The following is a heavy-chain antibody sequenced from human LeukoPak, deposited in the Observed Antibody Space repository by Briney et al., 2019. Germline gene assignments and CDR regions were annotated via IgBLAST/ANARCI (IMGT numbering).Heavy chain of an antibody. J-gene: IGHJ4*02. CDR2: IYHSGST. V-gene: IGHV4-30-2*01. Sequence: SETLSLTCAVSGGSISSGGYSWSWIRQPPGKGPEWIGYIYHSGSTYYNPSLKSRVTISVDGSKNQFSLKLSSVTAADTAVYYCAREGASTVTTAPYFDYWGQGTLVTVSS. D-gene: IGHD4-17*01. CDR1: GGSISSGGYS. CDR3: AREGASTVTTAPYFDY.